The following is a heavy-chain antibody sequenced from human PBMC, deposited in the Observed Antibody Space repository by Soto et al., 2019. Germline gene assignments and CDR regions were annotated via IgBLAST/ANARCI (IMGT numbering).Heavy chain of an antibody. CDR2: IYYSGST. J-gene: IGHJ5*02. D-gene: IGHD6-19*01. Sequence: PSSTXSLTCSFSVCSINSSSYFLCWVRQPPGKGLEWIGSIYYSGSTYYNPSLRSRVTISVDTSKNQFSLKLSSVTAADTAVFYCARNYRSGSRNWFETWGQGTLV. CDR3: ARNYRSGSRNWFET. CDR1: VCSINSSSYF. V-gene: IGHV4-39*01.